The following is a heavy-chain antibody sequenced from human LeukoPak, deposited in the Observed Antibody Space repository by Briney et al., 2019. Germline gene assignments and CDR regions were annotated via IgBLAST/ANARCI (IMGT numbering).Heavy chain of an antibody. J-gene: IGHJ4*02. CDR1: GLTLSDYS. CDR2: ISSSGSTI. D-gene: IGHD3-10*01. Sequence: GGSLRLSCAASGLTLSDYSVGWIRRAPGRVLEWVSYISSSGSTIYYADSVKGRFTISRDNAKKSLYLQMNSLRAEDTAVYYCARVPLMGYFDYWGQGTLVTVSS. V-gene: IGHV3-11*01. CDR3: ARVPLMGYFDY.